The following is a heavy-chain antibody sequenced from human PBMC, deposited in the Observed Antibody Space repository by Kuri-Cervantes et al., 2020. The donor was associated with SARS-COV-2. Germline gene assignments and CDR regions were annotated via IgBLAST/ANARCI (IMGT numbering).Heavy chain of an antibody. CDR3: AKDGGAGYYYMDV. CDR2: IWYDGSNK. D-gene: IGHD3-22*01. CDR1: GFTFSSYG. Sequence: GESLKISCAASGFTFSSYGMHWVRQAPGKGLEWEAVIWYDGSNKYYAGSVKGRFTISRDNSKNPLYLQMNSLRAEDTAVYYCAKDGGAGYYYMDVWGKGTTVTVSS. V-gene: IGHV3-33*06. J-gene: IGHJ6*03.